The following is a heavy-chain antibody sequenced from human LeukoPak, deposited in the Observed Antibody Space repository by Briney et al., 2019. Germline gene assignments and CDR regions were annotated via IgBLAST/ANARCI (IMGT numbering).Heavy chain of an antibody. D-gene: IGHD2-15*01. J-gene: IGHJ5*02. CDR3: TGEGGRGRCRLDP. CDR1: GFTFSNAW. Sequence: PGGSLRLSCAASGFTFSNAWMSWVRQAPGKGLEWVGRIKSKTGGGTTAYAAPVKGRFTIARDNSNNTLYLQMNSLKTEDAAVYYFTGEGGRGRCRLDPWGQGTLVTVSS. V-gene: IGHV3-15*01. CDR2: IKSKTGGGTT.